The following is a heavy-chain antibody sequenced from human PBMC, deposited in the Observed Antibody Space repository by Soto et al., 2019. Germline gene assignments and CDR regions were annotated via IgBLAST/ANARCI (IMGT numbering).Heavy chain of an antibody. CDR3: AKFPPSGSLLY. Sequence: VQLVESGGGLVKPGGSLRLSCAASGFTFSDYYMSWIRQAPGKGLEWVSAISGSGGSTYYADSVKGRFTISRDNSKNTLYLQMNSLRAEDTAVYYCAKFPPSGSLLYWGQGTLVTVSS. D-gene: IGHD1-26*01. V-gene: IGHV3-23*04. J-gene: IGHJ4*02. CDR1: GFTFSDYY. CDR2: ISGSGGST.